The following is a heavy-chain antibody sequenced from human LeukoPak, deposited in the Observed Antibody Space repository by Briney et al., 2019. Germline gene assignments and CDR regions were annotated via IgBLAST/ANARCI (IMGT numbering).Heavy chain of an antibody. CDR1: GFTFSSYA. CDR3: ARDAGYYDSSGLFDY. V-gene: IGHV3-30*04. D-gene: IGHD3-22*01. Sequence: PGGSLRLSCAASGFTFSSYAMHWVRQAPGKGLEWVAVISYDGSNKYYADSVKGRFTISRDNSKNTLYLQMNSLRAEDTAVYYCARDAGYYDSSGLFDYWGQGTLVTVSS. J-gene: IGHJ4*02. CDR2: ISYDGSNK.